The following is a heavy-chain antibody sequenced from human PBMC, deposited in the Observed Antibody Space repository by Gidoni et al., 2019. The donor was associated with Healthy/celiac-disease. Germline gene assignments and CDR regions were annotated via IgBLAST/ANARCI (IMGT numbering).Heavy chain of an antibody. J-gene: IGHJ4*02. Sequence: QVQLVQSGAEVKKPGSSVKVSCKASGGTFSSYAISWVRQAPGQGLEWMGRIIPILGIANYAQKFQGRVTITADKSTSTAYMELSSLRSEDTAVYYCARDTYYYDSSGYYSLDYWGQGTLVTVSS. V-gene: IGHV1-69*04. CDR2: IIPILGIA. CDR3: ARDTYYYDSSGYYSLDY. CDR1: GGTFSSYA. D-gene: IGHD3-22*01.